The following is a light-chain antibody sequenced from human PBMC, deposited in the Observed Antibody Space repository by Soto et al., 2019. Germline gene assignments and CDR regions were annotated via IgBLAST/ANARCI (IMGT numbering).Light chain of an antibody. J-gene: IGLJ3*02. CDR3: QSYDNSLSGWV. CDR2: GNS. Sequence: QSVLTQPPSVSGAPGQRVTISCTGSSSNIGARYDVHWYQQLPGTAPKLLIYGNSNRPSGVPDRFSGSKSVTSASLAITGLQAEDETDYYCQSYDNSLSGWVFGGGTKLTVL. CDR1: SSNIGARYD. V-gene: IGLV1-40*01.